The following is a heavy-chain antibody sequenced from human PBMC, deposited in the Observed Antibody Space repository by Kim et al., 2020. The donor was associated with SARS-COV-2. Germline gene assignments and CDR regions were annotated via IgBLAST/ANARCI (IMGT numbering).Heavy chain of an antibody. V-gene: IGHV1-69*06. CDR2: IIPIFGTA. CDR3: ARAAIRSITMVRGVTDAFDI. D-gene: IGHD3-10*01. Sequence: SVKVSCKASGGTFSSYAISWVRQAPGQGLEWMGGIIPIFGTANYAQKFQGRVTITADKSTSTAYMELSSLRSEDTAVYYCARAAIRSITMVRGVTDAFDIWGQGTMVTVSS. J-gene: IGHJ3*02. CDR1: GGTFSSYA.